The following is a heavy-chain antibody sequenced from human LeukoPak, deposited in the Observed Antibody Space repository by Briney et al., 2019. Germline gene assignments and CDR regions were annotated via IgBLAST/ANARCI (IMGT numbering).Heavy chain of an antibody. CDR1: GYTFISYG. J-gene: IGHJ4*02. D-gene: IGHD2-2*01. V-gene: IGHV1-18*01. Sequence: GASVKVSCKASGYTFISYGINWVRQAPGQGLEWMGWISAYNANTNYAQKFQGRVTMTTDTSTSTVYMELRSLRSDDTAVYYCARGYCSATSCPSGDYWGQGTLVTVSS. CDR3: ARGYCSATSCPSGDY. CDR2: ISAYNANT.